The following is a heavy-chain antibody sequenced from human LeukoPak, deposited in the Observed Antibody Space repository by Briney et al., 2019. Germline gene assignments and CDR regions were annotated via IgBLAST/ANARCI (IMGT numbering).Heavy chain of an antibody. CDR2: INSDGSST. V-gene: IGHV3-74*01. D-gene: IGHD1-26*01. CDR1: GFTFSSYW. Sequence: PGGSLRLSCAASGFTFSSYWMHWVRQAPGKGLVWVSRINSDGSSTSYADSVKGRFTISRDNAKNTLYLQMNSLRAEDTAAYYCARDRRVGATYYYYYMDVWGKGTTVTVSS. CDR3: ARDRRVGATYYYYYMDV. J-gene: IGHJ6*03.